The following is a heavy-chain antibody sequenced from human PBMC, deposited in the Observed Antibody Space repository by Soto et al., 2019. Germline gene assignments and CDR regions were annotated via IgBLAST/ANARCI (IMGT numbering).Heavy chain of an antibody. CDR2: IIPIFGTA. J-gene: IGHJ4*02. V-gene: IGHV1-69*13. CDR1: GGTFSSYA. Sequence: SVKVSCKASGGTFSSYAISWVRQAPGQGLEWMGGIIPIFGTANYAQRFQGRVTITADESTSTAYMELSSLRSGDTAVYYCARPYCSGGSCYSSFDYWGQGTLVTVSS. CDR3: ARPYCSGGSCYSSFDY. D-gene: IGHD2-15*01.